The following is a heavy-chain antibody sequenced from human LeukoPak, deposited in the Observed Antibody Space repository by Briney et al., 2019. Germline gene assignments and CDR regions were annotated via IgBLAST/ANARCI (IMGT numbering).Heavy chain of an antibody. CDR3: ARVFLHGAFDI. D-gene: IGHD4-4*01. CDR2: IYYSGST. Sequence: ASETLSLTCTVSGGSISSGDYYWSWIRQPPGKGLEWIGYIYYSGSTYYNPSLKSRVTISVDTSKNQFSLKLSSVTAADTAVYYCARVFLHGAFDIWGQGTMVTVSS. CDR1: GGSISSGDYY. V-gene: IGHV4-30-4*01. J-gene: IGHJ3*02.